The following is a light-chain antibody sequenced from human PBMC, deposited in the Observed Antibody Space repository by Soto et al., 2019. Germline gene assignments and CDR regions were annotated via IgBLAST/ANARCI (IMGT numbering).Light chain of an antibody. V-gene: IGKV3-20*01. J-gene: IGKJ1*01. CDR2: GAS. Sequence: EIVLTQSPGTLSLSPGERATLSCRASQSVSNNYLAWYQQKPGQAPRLLIYGASRRATGIPDRFTGSGSGTDFTLTISRLEPEDFAVYYCQQYVSSPWAFGQG. CDR3: QQYVSSPWA. CDR1: QSVSNNY.